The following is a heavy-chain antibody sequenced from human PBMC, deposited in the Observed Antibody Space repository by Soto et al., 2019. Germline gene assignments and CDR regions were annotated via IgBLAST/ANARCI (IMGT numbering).Heavy chain of an antibody. CDR2: ISGSGGST. J-gene: IGHJ4*02. V-gene: IGHV3-23*01. CDR1: RFTFSSYS. Sequence: LXLSCAASRFTFSSYSMSWVRQAPGKGLEWVSAISGSGGSTYYADSVKGRFTISRDNSKNTLYLQMNSLRAEDTAVYYCAKDLDYYDSSGSTPLFDYWGQGTLVTVSS. CDR3: AKDLDYYDSSGSTPLFDY. D-gene: IGHD3-22*01.